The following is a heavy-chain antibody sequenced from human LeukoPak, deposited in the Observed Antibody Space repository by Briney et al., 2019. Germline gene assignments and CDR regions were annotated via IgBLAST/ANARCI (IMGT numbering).Heavy chain of an antibody. CDR2: IFNTGST. V-gene: IGHV4-61*02. J-gene: IGHJ4*02. Sequence: SETLSLTCAVSGDSIGRGSYYWGWIRQPAGKAPEWIGRIFNTGSTSYNPSLKSRVTISVDTSKNQFSLNLRSVTAAGTAVYYCARDICGYNYGCFDSWGQGTLVTVSS. D-gene: IGHD5-18*01. CDR3: ARDICGYNYGCFDS. CDR1: GDSIGRGSYY.